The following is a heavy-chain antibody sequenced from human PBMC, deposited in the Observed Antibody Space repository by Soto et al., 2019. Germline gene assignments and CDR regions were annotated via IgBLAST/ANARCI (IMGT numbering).Heavy chain of an antibody. J-gene: IGHJ4*02. CDR2: ISTYSGTT. Sequence: ASVKVSCKTSGYTFSSYSINWVRQAPGPGLEWMAWISTYSGTTHYAERVQGRVTVTLDKSARTAFMEMRGLTPDDPAVYFCARDNGYYDLWGQGTLVTVSS. CDR1: GYTFSSYS. CDR3: ARDNGYYDL. V-gene: IGHV1-18*04.